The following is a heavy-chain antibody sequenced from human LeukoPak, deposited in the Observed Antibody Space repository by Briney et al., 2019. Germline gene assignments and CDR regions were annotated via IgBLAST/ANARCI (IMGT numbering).Heavy chain of an antibody. V-gene: IGHV3-23*01. CDR2: IRGSGNST. CDR3: AKTVSGFPNWFDP. Sequence: SGGSLRLSCTASGFTFSTYVMSWVRQAPGKGLEWVSSIRGSGNSTYYADSVKGRFTISRDNSKNTLYLQMDSLRAEDTALYYCAKTVSGFPNWFDPWGQGTLVTVSS. CDR1: GFTFSTYV. J-gene: IGHJ5*02. D-gene: IGHD5-12*01.